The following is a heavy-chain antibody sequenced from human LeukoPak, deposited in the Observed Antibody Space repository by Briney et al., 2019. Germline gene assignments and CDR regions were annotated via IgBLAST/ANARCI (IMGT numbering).Heavy chain of an antibody. Sequence: PGGSLRLSCLASKFTFNNYAMTWVRQAPGKGLEWVSSISSSSHIYYADSVKGRFTISRDNAKNSLYLQMNSLRAEDTAVYYCARGRGLPGPLDYWGQGTLVTVSS. CDR3: ARGRGLPGPLDY. D-gene: IGHD3-10*01. V-gene: IGHV3-69-1*01. CDR1: KFTFNNYA. J-gene: IGHJ4*02. CDR2: ISSSSHI.